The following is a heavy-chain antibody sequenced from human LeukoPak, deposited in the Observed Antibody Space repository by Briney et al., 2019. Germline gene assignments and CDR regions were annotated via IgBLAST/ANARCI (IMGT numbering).Heavy chain of an antibody. J-gene: IGHJ4*02. CDR2: ISSNGGST. D-gene: IGHD5-24*01. V-gene: IGHV3-64*01. Sequence: GGSLRPSCAASGFTFSSYAMHWVRQAPGKGLEYVSAISSNGGSTYYANSVKGRFTISRDNSKNTLYLQMGSLRAEDMAVYYCARVRYGDGYNDYWGQGTLVTVSS. CDR3: ARVRYGDGYNDY. CDR1: GFTFSSYA.